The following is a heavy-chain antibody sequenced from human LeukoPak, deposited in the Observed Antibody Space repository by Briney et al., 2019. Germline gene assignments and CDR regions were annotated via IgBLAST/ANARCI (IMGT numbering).Heavy chain of an antibody. CDR3: AKDLIAAAGTNLDY. CDR2: IRYDGSNK. CDR1: GFTFSSYG. V-gene: IGHV3-30*02. Sequence: GGSLRLSCAASGFTFSSYGMHWVCQAPGKGLEWVAFIRYDGSNKYYADSVKGRFTISRDNSKNTLYLQMNSLRAEDTAVYYCAKDLIAAAGTNLDYWGQGTLVTVSS. D-gene: IGHD6-13*01. J-gene: IGHJ4*02.